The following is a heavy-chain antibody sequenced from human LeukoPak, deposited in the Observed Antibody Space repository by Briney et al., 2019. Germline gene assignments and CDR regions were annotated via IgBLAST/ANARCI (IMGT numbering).Heavy chain of an antibody. D-gene: IGHD1-26*01. CDR2: IHYSGST. J-gene: IGHJ4*02. CDR3: ARGQGSGSSWAFDY. Sequence: SETLSLTCSVSGDSPSGYSWSWIRQPPGMGLEWIGYIHYSGSTTYNPSLKSRVTISVDPSKHQFSPSLSSVTAADTAVYYCARGQGSGSSWAFDYWGQGTLVTVSS. CDR1: GDSPSGYS. V-gene: IGHV4-59*01.